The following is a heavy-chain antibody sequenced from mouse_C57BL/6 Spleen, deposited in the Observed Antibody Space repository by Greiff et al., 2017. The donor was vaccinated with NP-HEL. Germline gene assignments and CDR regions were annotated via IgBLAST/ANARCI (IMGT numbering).Heavy chain of an antibody. D-gene: IGHD1-1*01. CDR3: ARWDGSNYAMDY. V-gene: IGHV1-7*01. Sequence: VQLQQSGAELAKPGASVKLSCKASGYTFTSYWMHWVKQRPGQGLEWIGYINASSGYTKYNQKFKDKATLTEDKYSSTAYMQLSSLTYEDSAVYYCARWDGSNYAMDYWGQGTSVTVSS. CDR1: GYTFTSYW. J-gene: IGHJ4*01. CDR2: INASSGYT.